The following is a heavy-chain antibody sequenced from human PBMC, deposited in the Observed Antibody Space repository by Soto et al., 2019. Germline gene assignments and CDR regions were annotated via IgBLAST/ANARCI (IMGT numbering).Heavy chain of an antibody. V-gene: IGHV1-46*01. Sequence: GASVKVSCKASGYTFTSYYMHWVRQAPGQGLEWMGIINPSGGSTSYAQKFQGRVTMTRDTSTSTVYMELSSLRSEDTAVYYCARDLRGDSSSSCGIFDYWGQGTLVTVSS. D-gene: IGHD6-6*01. CDR1: GYTFTSYY. J-gene: IGHJ4*02. CDR3: ARDLRGDSSSSCGIFDY. CDR2: INPSGGST.